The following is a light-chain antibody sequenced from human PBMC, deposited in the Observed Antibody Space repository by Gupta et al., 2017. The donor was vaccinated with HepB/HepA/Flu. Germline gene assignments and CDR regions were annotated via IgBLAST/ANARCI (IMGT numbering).Light chain of an antibody. Sequence: QSVLTQSTSVSGTPGQRVTISCSGSSSNVGRNNVNWYQQLPGTAPKLLIYYNDERPSGVPDRISGSKSGTSASRAISGLQSEDEADYYCAACDTSLNVVVVGGGTKLTVL. CDR1: SSNVGRNN. J-gene: IGLJ2*01. CDR2: YND. CDR3: AACDTSLNVVV. V-gene: IGLV1-44*01.